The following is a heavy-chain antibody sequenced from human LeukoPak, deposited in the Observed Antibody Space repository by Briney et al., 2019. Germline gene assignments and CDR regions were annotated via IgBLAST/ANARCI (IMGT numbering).Heavy chain of an antibody. V-gene: IGHV1-18*01. D-gene: IGHD3-22*01. CDR1: GYTFTSYG. Sequence: ASVKVSCKSSGYTFTSYGISWVRQAPGQGLEWMGWISPSNGKTNYAQRLQGRVTMTTDTSTATAYMELRSLTSDDTAVYYCARDEASYFYDSGGRIDLWGQGTLVTVSS. CDR3: ARDEASYFYDSGGRIDL. CDR2: ISPSNGKT. J-gene: IGHJ5*02.